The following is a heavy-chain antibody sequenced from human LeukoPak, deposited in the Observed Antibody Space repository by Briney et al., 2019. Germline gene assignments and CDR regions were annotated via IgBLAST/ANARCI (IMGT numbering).Heavy chain of an antibody. D-gene: IGHD1-26*01. J-gene: IGHJ6*02. CDR3: ARGPPRAYYYNGIAV. CDR2: INHSGST. Sequence: ETQCPSCAVYGGTLSGYYWSWIRQPPGKGLEWIGEINHSGSTNYNPSLKSRVTISVDTSKNQFSLKPSSVTAVDTAVYYCARGPPRAYYYNGIAVWGQGTTVTVSS. V-gene: IGHV4-34*01. CDR1: GGTLSGYY.